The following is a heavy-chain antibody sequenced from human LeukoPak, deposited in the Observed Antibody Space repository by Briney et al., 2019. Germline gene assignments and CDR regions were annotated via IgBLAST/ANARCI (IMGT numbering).Heavy chain of an antibody. Sequence: PGGPLRPSCLASGFPFSNYWMSWVRQTPGKGLEWVANIKQDGSEKYYVDSVKGRFTISRDNAKNLLHLQMSSLRAEDTAVYYCARDIEYSSDVDYWGQGTLVTVSS. V-gene: IGHV3-7*04. CDR3: ARDIEYSSDVDY. CDR1: GFPFSNYW. J-gene: IGHJ4*02. CDR2: IKQDGSEK. D-gene: IGHD5-18*01.